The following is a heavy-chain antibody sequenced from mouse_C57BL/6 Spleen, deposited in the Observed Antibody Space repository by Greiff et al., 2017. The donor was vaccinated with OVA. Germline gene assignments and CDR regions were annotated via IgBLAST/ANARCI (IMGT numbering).Heavy chain of an antibody. V-gene: IGHV1-53*01. Sequence: VQLQQSGTELVKPGASVKLSCKASGYTFTSYWMHWVKQRPGQGLEWIGNINPSNGGTNYNEKFKSKATLTVDKSSSTAYMQLSSLTSEDSAVYYYARGDFRYAVAFCYRGTGATLTVST. CDR1: GYTFTSYW. D-gene: IGHD2-12*01. CDR2: INPSNGGT. CDR3: ARGDFRYAVAFCY. J-gene: IGHJ2*01.